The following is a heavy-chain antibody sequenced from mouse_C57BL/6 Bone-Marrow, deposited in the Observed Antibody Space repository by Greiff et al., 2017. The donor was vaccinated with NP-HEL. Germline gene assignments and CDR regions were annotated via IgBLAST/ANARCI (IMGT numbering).Heavy chain of an antibody. CDR2: IYPRSGNT. Sequence: QVQLQQSGAELARPGASVKLSCKASGYTFTSYGISWVRQRAGQGLEWIGEIYPRSGNTYYNEKFKGKATLTADKSSSTAYMELRSLTSEDSAVYFCARQPGGYLAWFAYWGQGTLVTVSA. CDR3: ARQPGGYLAWFAY. V-gene: IGHV1-81*01. D-gene: IGHD2-2*01. CDR1: GYTFTSYG. J-gene: IGHJ3*01.